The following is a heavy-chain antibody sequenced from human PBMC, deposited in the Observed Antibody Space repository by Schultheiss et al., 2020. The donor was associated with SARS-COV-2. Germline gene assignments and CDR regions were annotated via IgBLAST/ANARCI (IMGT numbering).Heavy chain of an antibody. Sequence: GSLRLSCAVYGGSFSGYYWSWIRQPPGKGLEWIGEINHSGSTNYNPSLKSRVTISVDTSKNQFSLKLSSVTAADTAVYYCARGGMGLRYFDWLLLPHTQFDYWGQGTLVTVSS. D-gene: IGHD3-9*01. J-gene: IGHJ4*02. CDR3: ARGGMGLRYFDWLLLPHTQFDY. V-gene: IGHV4-34*01. CDR1: GGSFSGYY. CDR2: INHSGST.